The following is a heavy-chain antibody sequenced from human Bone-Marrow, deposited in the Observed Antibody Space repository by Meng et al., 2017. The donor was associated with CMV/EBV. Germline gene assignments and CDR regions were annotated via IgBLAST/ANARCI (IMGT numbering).Heavy chain of an antibody. CDR2: IDHSGST. Sequence: SETLSLTCAVYGGSFSAYYWSWIRQSPGKGLEWIGEIDHSGSTNYHPSLKSRVTISVDTSKNQFSLKLSSVTAADTAVYYCARNGPTYCSSTSCSLDPFDYWGQGTLVTVSS. J-gene: IGHJ4*02. V-gene: IGHV4-34*01. CDR3: ARNGPTYCSSTSCSLDPFDY. D-gene: IGHD2-2*01. CDR1: GGSFSAYY.